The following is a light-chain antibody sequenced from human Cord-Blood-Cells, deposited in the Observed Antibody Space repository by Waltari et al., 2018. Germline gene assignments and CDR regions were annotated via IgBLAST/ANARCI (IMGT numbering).Light chain of an antibody. J-gene: IGLJ3*02. V-gene: IGLV1-47*01. CDR2: RNN. Sequence: QSVLTQPPPASGTPGQRVTTSCSGSSSNIGSNYVHWYQQPPGTAPKLLIYRNNPRPSGVPDRFSGSKSGTSASLAISGLRSEDEADYYCAAWDDSLSGWVFGGGTKLTVL. CDR1: SSNIGSNY. CDR3: AAWDDSLSGWV.